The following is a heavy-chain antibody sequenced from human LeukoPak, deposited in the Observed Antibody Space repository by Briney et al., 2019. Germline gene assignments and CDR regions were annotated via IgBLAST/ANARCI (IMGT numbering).Heavy chain of an antibody. D-gene: IGHD1-14*01. CDR1: GFTFSSYG. V-gene: IGHV3-23*01. J-gene: IGHJ6*02. CDR3: AKRGIPYGMDV. CDR2: ISGSGGST. Sequence: PGGSLRLSCAASGFTFSSYGMTWVRQAPGKGLEWVSGISGSGGSTYYEDSVKGRFTISRDNSKNTLYLQMNSLRAEDTAVYYCAKRGIPYGMDVWGQGTTVTVSS.